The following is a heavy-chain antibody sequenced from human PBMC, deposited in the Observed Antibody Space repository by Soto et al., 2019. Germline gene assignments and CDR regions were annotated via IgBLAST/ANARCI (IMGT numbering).Heavy chain of an antibody. J-gene: IGHJ5*02. V-gene: IGHV3-74*01. CDR2: INNDGSRT. CDR3: ARPQTGHSGGSQFDP. Sequence: PGGTLRLSRAASGFTLSNYWIHWVRQVPGEGLVWVSTINNDGSRTWYSDSVRGRIAMSRDTSKIQFSLKLTSVTAADTAVYYCARPQTGHSGGSQFDPWGQGSLVTVSS. CDR1: GFTLSNYW. D-gene: IGHD6-19*01.